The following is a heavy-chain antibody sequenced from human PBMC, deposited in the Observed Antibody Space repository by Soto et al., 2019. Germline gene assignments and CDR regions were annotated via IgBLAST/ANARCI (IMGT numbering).Heavy chain of an antibody. CDR2: INPNSGGT. D-gene: IGHD6-6*01. CDR1: GYTFTGYY. V-gene: IGHV1-2*02. Sequence: ASVKVSCKASGYTFTGYYMHWVRQAPGQGLEWMGWINPNSGGTNYAQKFQGRVTMTRDTSISTAYMELSRLRSDDTAVYYCARDMGSSTSGGYWGQGTLVTVYS. J-gene: IGHJ4*02. CDR3: ARDMGSSTSGGY.